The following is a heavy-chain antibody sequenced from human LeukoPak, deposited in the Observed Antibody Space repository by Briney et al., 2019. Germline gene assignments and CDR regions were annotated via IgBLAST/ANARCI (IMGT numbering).Heavy chain of an antibody. CDR1: GFTFSSYW. CDR2: IKQDGSEK. J-gene: IGHJ6*03. CDR3: ARDSLRGYFYYMDV. D-gene: IGHD5-12*01. V-gene: IGHV3-7*01. Sequence: GGSLRLSCIASGFTFSSYWMSWVRQAPGKGLEWLANIKQDGSEKYYVDSMKGRFTISRDNAKNSLYLQMNSLRAEDTAVYYCARDSLRGYFYYMDVWGKGTTVTVSS.